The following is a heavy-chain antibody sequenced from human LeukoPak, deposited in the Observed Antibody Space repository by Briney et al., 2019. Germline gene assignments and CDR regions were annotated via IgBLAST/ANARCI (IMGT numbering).Heavy chain of an antibody. CDR3: ARDQAYYYDSSGEY. CDR2: ISISSSYM. Sequence: GGSLRLSCAASGFTFSSYSINWVRQAPGKGLEWVSSISISSSYMYYADSVKGRFTISRDNAKNSLYLQMNSLRAEDTAVYYCARDQAYYYDSSGEYWGQGTLVTVSS. D-gene: IGHD3-22*01. V-gene: IGHV3-21*01. J-gene: IGHJ4*02. CDR1: GFTFSSYS.